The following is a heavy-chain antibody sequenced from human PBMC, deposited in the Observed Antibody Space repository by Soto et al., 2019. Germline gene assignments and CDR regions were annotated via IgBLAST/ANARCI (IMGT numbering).Heavy chain of an antibody. J-gene: IGHJ4*02. CDR1: GGSISSYY. CDR2: IYYSGST. Sequence: KPSETLSLTCTVSGGSISSYYWSWIRQPPGKGLEWIGYIYYSGSTNYNPSLKSRVTISVDTSKNQFSLKLSSVTAADTAVYYCARSPLRGEVGFDYWGQGTLVTVSS. V-gene: IGHV4-59*01. D-gene: IGHD3-10*01. CDR3: ARSPLRGEVGFDY.